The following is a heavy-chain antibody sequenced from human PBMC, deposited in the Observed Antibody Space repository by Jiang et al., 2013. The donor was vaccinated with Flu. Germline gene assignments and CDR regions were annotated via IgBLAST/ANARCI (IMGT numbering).Heavy chain of an antibody. CDR1: GFTFDDYA. V-gene: IGHV3-9*01. CDR2: ITWNSGNV. CDR3: AKVGVLKSDFYDTGGSDY. J-gene: IGHJ4*02. Sequence: EVQLLESGGGLVQPGRSLRLSCAASGFTFDDYAMHWVRQAPGKGLEWISGITWNSGNVGYADSVKGRFTISRDNAKNSLYLQMNSLRAEDTALYYCAKVGVLKSDFYDTGGSDYWGQGTLVTVSS. D-gene: IGHD3-22*01.